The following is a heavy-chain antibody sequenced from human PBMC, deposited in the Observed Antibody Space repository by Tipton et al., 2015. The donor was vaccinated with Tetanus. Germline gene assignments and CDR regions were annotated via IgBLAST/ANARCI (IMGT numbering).Heavy chain of an antibody. CDR1: GASITTYH. D-gene: IGHD5-18*01. CDR3: ARGLPREPFYFDY. Sequence: TLSLTCTVSGASITTYHWSWLRQTPGRGLEWIGHIYYTGATSYNSSLQSRVTLSIDTSKNQFSLKMTSVTAADTAVYYCARGLPREPFYFDYWGQGKQVTVSS. V-gene: IGHV4-59*07. CDR2: IYYTGAT. J-gene: IGHJ4*02.